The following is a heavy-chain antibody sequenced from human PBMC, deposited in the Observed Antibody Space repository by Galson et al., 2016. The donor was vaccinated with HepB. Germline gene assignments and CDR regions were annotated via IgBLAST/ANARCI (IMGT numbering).Heavy chain of an antibody. CDR3: ARTLKQKIVASIRGFDY. CDR2: ISAYNGNT. V-gene: IGHV1-18*01. J-gene: IGHJ4*02. CDR1: GYTFTTYG. Sequence: SVKVSCKASGYTFTTYGISWVRQAPGQGLEWMGWISAYNGNTNYAQKLQGRVTMTTDTSTSTAYMELRSLKSDDTAVYYCARTLKQKIVASIRGFDYWGQGTLVTVSS. D-gene: IGHD5-12*01.